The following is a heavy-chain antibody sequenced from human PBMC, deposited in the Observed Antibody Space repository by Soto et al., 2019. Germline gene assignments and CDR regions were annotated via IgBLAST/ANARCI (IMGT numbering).Heavy chain of an antibody. CDR1: GYTFTDYW. D-gene: IGHD2-8*01. J-gene: IGHJ4*03. CDR3: ASHSSNCRQYIYGMVD. CDR2: IYPGDSDT. Sequence: GESLKISCKGSGYTFTDYWIGWVRQLPGKGLEWMGIIYPGDSDTRYSPSFQGHVTITVDKSTSTAYLQWNTLKASDTAMYYCASHSSNCRQYIYGMVDLGQGTLVTVSS. V-gene: IGHV5-51*01.